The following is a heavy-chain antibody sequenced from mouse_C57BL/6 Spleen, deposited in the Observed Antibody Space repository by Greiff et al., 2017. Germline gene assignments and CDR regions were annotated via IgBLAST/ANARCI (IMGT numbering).Heavy chain of an antibody. CDR3: ARSLSYEGYAMDY. CDR1: GFSLTSYA. V-gene: IGHV2-9-1*01. J-gene: IGHJ4*01. CDR2: IWTGGGT. Sequence: VQVVESGPGLVAPSQSLSITCTVSGFSLTSYAISWVRQPPGKGLEWLGVIWTGGGTNYNSAIKSRMSISKDNSKSQVFLKRKSLQTDDTARYDCARSLSYEGYAMDYWGQGTSVTVSS. D-gene: IGHD6-2*01.